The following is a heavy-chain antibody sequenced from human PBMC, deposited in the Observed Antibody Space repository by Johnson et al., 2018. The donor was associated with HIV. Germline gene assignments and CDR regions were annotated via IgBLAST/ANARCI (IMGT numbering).Heavy chain of an antibody. V-gene: IGHV3-30*04. Sequence: QMLLVESGGGVVQPGRSLRLSCAASGFTFSSYAMHWVRQAPGKGLEWVAVISYDGSNKYDADSVKGRFTISRDNSKNTLYLQMNSLRFEDTAVYYCARDAAKLEEDDAFDIWGQGTMVTVSS. CDR3: ARDAAKLEEDDAFDI. J-gene: IGHJ3*02. CDR1: GFTFSSYA. D-gene: IGHD1-1*01. CDR2: ISYDGSNK.